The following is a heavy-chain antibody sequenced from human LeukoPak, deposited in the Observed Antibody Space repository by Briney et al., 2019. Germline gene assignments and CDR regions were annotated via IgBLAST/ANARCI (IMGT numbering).Heavy chain of an antibody. CDR1: GYPFTGYY. Sequence: ASVKVSCKASGYPFTGYYMHWVRQAPGQGLEWMGWINPNSGGTNYAQKFQGRVTMTRDTSISTAYMELSRLRSDDTAVYYCATASGGIGADTGYWGQGTLVTVSS. CDR3: ATASGGIGADTGY. J-gene: IGHJ4*02. D-gene: IGHD6-25*01. V-gene: IGHV1-2*02. CDR2: INPNSGGT.